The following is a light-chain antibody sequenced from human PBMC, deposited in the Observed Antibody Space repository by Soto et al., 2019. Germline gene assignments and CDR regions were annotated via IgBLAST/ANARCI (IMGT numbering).Light chain of an antibody. V-gene: IGLV2-23*02. Sequence: QSALTQPASVSGSPGQSITISCTGTSNDIGSYNLVSWYQQHPGKAPKLMIYGVTKRPSGVSNRFSASKSANTASLTISGLQAEDEADYYCCSYAGSTTVLFGGGTQLTVL. J-gene: IGLJ2*01. CDR3: CSYAGSTTVL. CDR2: GVT. CDR1: SNDIGSYNL.